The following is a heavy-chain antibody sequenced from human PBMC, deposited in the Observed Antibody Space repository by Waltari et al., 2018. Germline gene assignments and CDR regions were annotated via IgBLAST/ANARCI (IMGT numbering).Heavy chain of an antibody. CDR3: TTNPGY. J-gene: IGHJ4*02. Sequence: EVQLVESGGGLVQPGGSLRLSCAASGFSTDYWLDWVRQAPGKGLVWVSRMKTDGTSITYADSVKGRFTISRDSAKNTYYLQMNGLGAEDTAVYYCTTNPGYWGQGTLVTVSS. CDR2: MKTDGTSI. CDR1: GFSTDYW. V-gene: IGHV3-74*03.